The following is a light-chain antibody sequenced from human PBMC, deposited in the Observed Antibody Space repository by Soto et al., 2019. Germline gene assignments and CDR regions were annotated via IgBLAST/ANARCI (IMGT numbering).Light chain of an antibody. CDR3: HQYNNLWT. J-gene: IGKJ1*01. V-gene: IGKV3-15*01. CDR1: QSVSSR. CDR2: GAS. Sequence: IVMRQSPATLCVKQRERVTLSVRASQSVSSRLAWYQQKPGQSPRLLIYGASTRATGIPTRFSGSGSGTEFTLTISSLQSEDFGVYYCHQYNNLWTFGQGTKVDI.